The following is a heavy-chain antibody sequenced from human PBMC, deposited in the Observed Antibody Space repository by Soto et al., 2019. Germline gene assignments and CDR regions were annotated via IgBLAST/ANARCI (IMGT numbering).Heavy chain of an antibody. CDR3: ARDLTTVTTLYYYGMDV. Sequence: QVQLVQSGAEVKKPGSSVKVSCKASGGTFSSYAISWVRQAPGQGLEWMGGIIPIFGTANYAQKFQGRVTITADESTSTAYIELSSLRSEDTAVYYCARDLTTVTTLYYYGMDVWGQGTTVTVSS. CDR1: GGTFSSYA. J-gene: IGHJ6*02. D-gene: IGHD4-17*01. V-gene: IGHV1-69*01. CDR2: IIPIFGTA.